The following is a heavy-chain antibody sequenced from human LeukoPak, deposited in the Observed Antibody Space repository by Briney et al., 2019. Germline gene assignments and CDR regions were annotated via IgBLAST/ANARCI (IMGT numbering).Heavy chain of an antibody. D-gene: IGHD3-22*01. CDR2: IYSGGST. Sequence: HPVGSLRLSCAASGFTVSSNYMSWVRQAPGKGLEWVSVIYSGGSTYYADSVKGRFTISRDNSKNTLYLQMNSLRAEDTAVYYCAREAYYEFNPDYYYYYGMDVWGQGTTVTVSS. V-gene: IGHV3-53*01. J-gene: IGHJ6*02. CDR1: GFTVSSNY. CDR3: AREAYYEFNPDYYYYYGMDV.